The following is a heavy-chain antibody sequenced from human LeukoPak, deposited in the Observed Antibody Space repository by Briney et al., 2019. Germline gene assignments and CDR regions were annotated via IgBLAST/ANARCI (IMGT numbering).Heavy chain of an antibody. CDR2: IIPIFGTA. Sequence: AASVKVSCKASGGTFSSYAISWVRQAPGQGLEWMGGIIPIFGTANYAQKLQGRVTITTDESTSTAYMELSSLRSEDTAVYYCARYSSSSGLGAFDIWGQGTMVTASS. CDR3: ARYSSSSGLGAFDI. J-gene: IGHJ3*02. D-gene: IGHD6-6*01. CDR1: GGTFSSYA. V-gene: IGHV1-69*05.